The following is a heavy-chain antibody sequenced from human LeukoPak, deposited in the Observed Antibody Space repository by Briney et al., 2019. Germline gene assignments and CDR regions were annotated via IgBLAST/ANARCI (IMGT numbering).Heavy chain of an antibody. D-gene: IGHD6-19*01. CDR3: AREPEGSGCYFDY. V-gene: IGHV1-46*01. Sequence: ASVKVSCKASGYTFTSYFMHWVRQAPGQGLEWMGIINPSGGSTSYAQKFQGRVTMTRDTSTSMVYMELTSLRSEDTAVYYCAREPEGSGCYFDYWGQGTLVTVSS. CDR1: GYTFTSYF. CDR2: INPSGGST. J-gene: IGHJ4*02.